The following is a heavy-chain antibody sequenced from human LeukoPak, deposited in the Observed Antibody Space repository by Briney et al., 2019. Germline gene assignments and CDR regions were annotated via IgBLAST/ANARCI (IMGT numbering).Heavy chain of an antibody. CDR2: ISAYNGNT. D-gene: IGHD3-22*01. CDR3: ASLKNSYDSSGYLVTDAFDI. Sequence: ASVKVSCKASGYTFTSNGISWVRQAPGQGLEWMGWISAYNGNTNYEQKLQGRVTMTTDTSTSTAYMELRNLKSDDTAVYYCASLKNSYDSSGYLVTDAFDIWGQGTMVTVSS. CDR1: GYTFTSNG. J-gene: IGHJ3*02. V-gene: IGHV1-18*01.